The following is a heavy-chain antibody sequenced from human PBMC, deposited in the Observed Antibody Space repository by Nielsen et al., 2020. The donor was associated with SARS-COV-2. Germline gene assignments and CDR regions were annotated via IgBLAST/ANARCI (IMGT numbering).Heavy chain of an antibody. J-gene: IGHJ4*02. CDR2: ISWNSGSI. V-gene: IGHV3-9*01. CDR1: GFTFDDYA. Sequence: SLKISCAASGFTFDDYAMHWVRQAPGKGLEWVSGISWNSGSIGYADSVKGRFTISRDNAKNSLYLQMNSLRAEDTALYYCAKISGSGSYSDYWGQGTLVTVSS. D-gene: IGHD3-10*01. CDR3: AKISGSGSYSDY.